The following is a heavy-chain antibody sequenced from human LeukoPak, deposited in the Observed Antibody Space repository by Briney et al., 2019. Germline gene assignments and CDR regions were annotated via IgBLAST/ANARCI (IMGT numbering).Heavy chain of an antibody. CDR3: AREVPYCSGGSCYPKYYFDY. Sequence: GGSLRLSCAASGFTFSSYSMNWVRQAPGKGLEWVSSISSSSSYIYYADSVKGRFTISRDNAKNSLYLQMNSLRAEDTAVYYCAREVPYCSGGSCYPKYYFDYWGQGTLVTVSS. CDR2: ISSSSSYI. D-gene: IGHD2-15*01. V-gene: IGHV3-21*01. CDR1: GFTFSSYS. J-gene: IGHJ4*02.